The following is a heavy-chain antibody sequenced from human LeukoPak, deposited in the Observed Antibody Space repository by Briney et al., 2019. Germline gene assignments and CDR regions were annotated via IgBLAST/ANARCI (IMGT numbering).Heavy chain of an antibody. J-gene: IGHJ4*02. Sequence: KPSETLSLTCTVSRGSISSSSYYWGWIRQSPGKGLEWIGSIYHSGSTYYNPSLKSRVTISVDTSKNQFSLKLSSVTAADTAVYYCARDQGCLHLSDYWGQGTLVTVSS. CDR3: ARDQGCLHLSDY. CDR2: IYHSGST. CDR1: RGSISSSSYY. V-gene: IGHV4-39*07. D-gene: IGHD5-24*01.